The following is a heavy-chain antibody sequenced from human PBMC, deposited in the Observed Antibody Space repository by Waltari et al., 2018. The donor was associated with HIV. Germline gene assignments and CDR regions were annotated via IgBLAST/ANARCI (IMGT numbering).Heavy chain of an antibody. V-gene: IGHV4-34*01. CDR2: IDYGGST. CDR1: GESLSNHF. J-gene: IGHJ4*02. Sequence: QVQLQQWGAGLLRPSETLSRTCAVYGESLSNHFRSWIRQSPGKGLEWIGDIDYGGSTNYNPSLKSRVTISVDTSKNEFSLKVTSVTAADTAVYYCARASVANRYFDYWGQGALVTVSS. D-gene: IGHD5-12*01. CDR3: ARASVANRYFDY.